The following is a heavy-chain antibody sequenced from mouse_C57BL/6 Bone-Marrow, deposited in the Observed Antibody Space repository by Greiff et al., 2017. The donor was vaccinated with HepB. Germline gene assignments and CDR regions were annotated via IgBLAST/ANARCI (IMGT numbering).Heavy chain of an antibody. CDR2: ISSGGDYI. Sequence: VQLKESGEGLVKPGGSLKLSCAASGFTFSSYAMSWVRQTPEKRLEWVAYISSGGDYIYYADTVRGRFTSSRDNARNTLYLQMSSLKSEDTAMYYCTRDRATPYYYAMDYWGQGTSVTVSS. J-gene: IGHJ4*01. V-gene: IGHV5-9-1*02. CDR1: GFTFSSYA. CDR3: TRDRATPYYYAMDY. D-gene: IGHD3-3*01.